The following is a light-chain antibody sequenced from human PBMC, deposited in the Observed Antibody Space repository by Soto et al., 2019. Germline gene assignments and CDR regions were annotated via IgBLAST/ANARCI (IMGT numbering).Light chain of an antibody. Sequence: QSVLTQPPSASGTPGQRVTISCSGSSSNIGINTVNWYQQVPGTAPKLLIYTDNQRSSGVPDRFSGSKSGTSASLAISGLQSEDEADYYCAAWDDSLNGLYVFGTGTKVTVL. J-gene: IGLJ1*01. CDR1: SSNIGINT. CDR2: TDN. V-gene: IGLV1-44*01. CDR3: AAWDDSLNGLYV.